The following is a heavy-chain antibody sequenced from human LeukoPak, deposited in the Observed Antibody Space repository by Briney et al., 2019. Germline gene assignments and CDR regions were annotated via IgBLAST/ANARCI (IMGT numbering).Heavy chain of an antibody. D-gene: IGHD3-22*01. CDR3: ARDDSSVFYAFDI. CDR2: ITTTSSHI. CDR1: GFTFSSYS. J-gene: IGHJ3*02. Sequence: GGSLRLSCAASGFTFSSYSMNWVRQAPGKGLEWVSSITTTSSHIYYADSVKGRFTISRDNAKNSLYLQMNSLRAEDTAVYYCARDDSSVFYAFDIWGQGTMVTVSS. V-gene: IGHV3-21*06.